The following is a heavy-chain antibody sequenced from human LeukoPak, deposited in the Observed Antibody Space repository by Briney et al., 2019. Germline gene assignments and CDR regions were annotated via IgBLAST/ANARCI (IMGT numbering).Heavy chain of an antibody. CDR2: IKQDGSEK. D-gene: IGHD2-8*01. V-gene: IGHV3-7*01. CDR3: ARKNGHDY. CDR1: GFTFSSYG. Sequence: GGSLRLSCAASGFTFSSYGMSWVRQAPGKGLEWVANIKQDGSEKYYVDSVKGRFTISRDNAKNSLYLQMNSLRAGDTAVYYCARKNGHDYWGQGTLVTVSS. J-gene: IGHJ4*02.